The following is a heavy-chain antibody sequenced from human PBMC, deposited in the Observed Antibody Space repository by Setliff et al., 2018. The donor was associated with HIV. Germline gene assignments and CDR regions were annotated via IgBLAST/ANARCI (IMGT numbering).Heavy chain of an antibody. J-gene: IGHJ4*02. Sequence: PSETLSLTCTVPGGSINRSNYYWGWIRQPPGKGLEGIGTISYTGSTYYDPSLKSRVTISLDTSKNQFFLKLSSVTAPDTAIYYCARQTWEYYDTLTGYCRSPKNFDSWGQGTQVTVSS. CDR2: ISYTGST. D-gene: IGHD3-9*01. CDR3: ARQTWEYYDTLTGYCRSPKNFDS. CDR1: GGSINRSNYY. V-gene: IGHV4-39*01.